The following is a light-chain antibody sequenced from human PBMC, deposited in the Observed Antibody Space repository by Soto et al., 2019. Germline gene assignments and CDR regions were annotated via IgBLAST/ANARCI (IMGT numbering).Light chain of an antibody. J-gene: IGKJ4*01. Sequence: DIQMTQSPSTLSASVGDRVSITCRASQTINNLIAWYQQKPGQAPKLLIYKASNLETGVPSRFSGSGSGTEFTLTISSLQPDDFATYYCQQYSSYPSLTFGGGTKVDI. CDR1: QTINNL. V-gene: IGKV1-5*03. CDR3: QQYSSYPSLT. CDR2: KAS.